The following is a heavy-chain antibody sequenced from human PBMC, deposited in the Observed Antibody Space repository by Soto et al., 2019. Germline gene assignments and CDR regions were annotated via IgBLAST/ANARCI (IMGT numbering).Heavy chain of an antibody. J-gene: IGHJ4*02. CDR3: IPQSWAPRDQ. CDR1: GFTFSSYA. V-gene: IGHV3-30-3*01. CDR2: ISYDGSNK. Sequence: GGSLRLSCAASGFTFSSYAMHWVRQAPGKGLEWVAVISYDGSNKYYADSVKGRFTISRDNSKNTLYLQMNSLRAEDTAVYYCIPQSWAPRDQWGQGTLGNGS. D-gene: IGHD1-26*01.